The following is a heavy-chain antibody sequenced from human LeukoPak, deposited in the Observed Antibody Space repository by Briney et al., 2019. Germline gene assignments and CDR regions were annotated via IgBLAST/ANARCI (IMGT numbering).Heavy chain of an antibody. Sequence: GGSLRLSCAASGFTFSSYWMSWVRQAPGKGLEWVAVISYDGSNKYYADSVKGRFTISRDNSKNTLYLQMNSLRAEDTAVYYCATNFGLGTTVTYFDYWGQGTLVTVSS. D-gene: IGHD4-17*01. CDR1: GFTFSSYW. J-gene: IGHJ4*02. V-gene: IGHV3-30*03. CDR2: ISYDGSNK. CDR3: ATNFGLGTTVTYFDY.